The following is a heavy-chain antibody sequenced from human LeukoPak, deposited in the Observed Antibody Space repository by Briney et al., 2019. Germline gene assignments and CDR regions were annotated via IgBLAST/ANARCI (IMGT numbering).Heavy chain of an antibody. CDR1: GYTFTGYY. D-gene: IGHD2-15*01. J-gene: IGHJ4*02. V-gene: IGHV1-2*02. CDR2: INPNSGGT. CDR3: AREEWRYCSGGSCPTFDY. Sequence: GASVKVSCKASGYTFTGYYMHWVRQAPGQGLEWMGWINPNSGGTNYAQKFQGRVTMTRDTSISTAYMELSRLRSDDTAVYYCAREEWRYCSGGSCPTFDYWGQGTLVTVSS.